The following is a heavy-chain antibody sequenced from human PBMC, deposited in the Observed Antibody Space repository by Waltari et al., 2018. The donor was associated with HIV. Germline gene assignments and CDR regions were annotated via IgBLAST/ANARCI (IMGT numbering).Heavy chain of an antibody. D-gene: IGHD3-10*01. CDR2: VSWNSDRA. CDR3: ARGPMYNWLDP. V-gene: IGHV3-9*01. Sequence: EVQLVESGGGLVQPGRSLRLSCAAAGFRFDDYAMHWVRQAPGKGLEWVSSVSWNSDRARYADSLRGRFSISRDNAKNSLYLQMNTVRPEDTAIYYCARGPMYNWLDPWGQGTLVTVSS. J-gene: IGHJ5*02. CDR1: GFRFDDYA.